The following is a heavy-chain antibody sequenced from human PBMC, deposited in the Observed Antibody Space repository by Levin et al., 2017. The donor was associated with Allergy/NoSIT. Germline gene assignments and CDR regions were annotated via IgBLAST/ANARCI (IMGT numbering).Heavy chain of an antibody. CDR3: ARRLSNPGSYDYDYYMDV. D-gene: IGHD3-10*01. Sequence: PSETLSLTCTVSGGSISSYYWSWIRQPPGKGLEWIGYIYYSGSTNYNPSLKSRVTISVDTSKNQFSLKLSSVTAADTAVYYCARRLSNPGSYDYDYYMDVWGKGTTVTVSS. CDR1: GGSISSYY. J-gene: IGHJ6*03. V-gene: IGHV4-59*08. CDR2: IYYSGST.